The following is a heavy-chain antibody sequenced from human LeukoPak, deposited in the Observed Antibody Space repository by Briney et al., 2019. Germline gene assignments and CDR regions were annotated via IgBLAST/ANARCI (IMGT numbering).Heavy chain of an antibody. CDR1: GFTFSSYA. D-gene: IGHD1-26*01. CDR3: ARDRGIVGAHDAFDI. V-gene: IGHV1-69*01. J-gene: IGHJ3*02. CDR2: IIPIFGAA. Sequence: PGGSLRLSCAASGFTFSSYAISRVRQAPGQGLEWMGGIIPIFGAANYAQKFQGRVTITADESTSTAYMELSSLRSEDTAVYYCARDRGIVGAHDAFDIWGQGTMVTVSS.